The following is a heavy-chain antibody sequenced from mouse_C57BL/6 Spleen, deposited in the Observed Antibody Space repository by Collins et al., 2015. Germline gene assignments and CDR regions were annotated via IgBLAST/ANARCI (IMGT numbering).Heavy chain of an antibody. Sequence: QVQLQQPGAELVRPGTSVKLSCKASGYTFTSYWMHWVKQRPGQGLEWIGVIDPSDSYTNYNQKFKGKATLTVDTSSSTAYMQLSSLTSEDSAVYYCARSDYYGSSAYFDVWGTGTAVTVSP. J-gene: IGHJ1*03. D-gene: IGHD1-1*01. CDR3: ARSDYYGSSAYFDV. V-gene: IGHV1-59*01. CDR1: GYTFTSYW. CDR2: IDPSDSYT.